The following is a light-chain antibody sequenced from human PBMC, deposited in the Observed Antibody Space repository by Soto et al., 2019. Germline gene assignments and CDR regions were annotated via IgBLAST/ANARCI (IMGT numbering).Light chain of an antibody. J-gene: IGKJ2*01. CDR2: GAS. CDR3: QQYGSSPHT. CDR1: QSVSSSY. Sequence: EIVLTQSPGTLSLSPGERATLSCRASQSVSSSYLAWYQHKPGQAPRLLIYGASSRATGIPDRISGSGSGTDFTLTISRLEPEDFAAYYCQQYGSSPHTFGQGTKLEIK. V-gene: IGKV3-20*01.